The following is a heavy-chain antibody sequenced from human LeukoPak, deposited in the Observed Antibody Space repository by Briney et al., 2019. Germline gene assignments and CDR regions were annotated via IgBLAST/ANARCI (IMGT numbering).Heavy chain of an antibody. CDR1: GFTFSRYA. V-gene: IGHV3-23*01. CDR3: AKEREWGIQLSYYYMDV. Sequence: PGRSLRLSCAASGFTFSRYAMSWVRQAPGKGLEWVSAISGSGGSTFYADSVKGRFTISRDNSKNTLYLQMNSLRAEDTAVYYCAKEREWGIQLSYYYMDVWGKGTTVTVSS. J-gene: IGHJ6*03. CDR2: ISGSGGST. D-gene: IGHD5-18*01.